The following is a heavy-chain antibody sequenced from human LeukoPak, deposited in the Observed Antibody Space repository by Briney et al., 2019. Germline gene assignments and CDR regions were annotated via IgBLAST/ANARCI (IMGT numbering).Heavy chain of an antibody. CDR2: IYYSEST. J-gene: IGHJ4*02. D-gene: IGHD5-12*01. V-gene: IGHV4-61*01. CDR1: GGSVSSGSYY. CDR3: ARGVDIEASTGLDY. Sequence: SETLSLTCTVSGGSVSSGSYYWTWLRQPPGKGLERIGYIYYSESTNYNPSLKSRVTISGDTSKNQFSLKLSSVTAADTAVYYCARGVDIEASTGLDYWGQGTLVTVSS.